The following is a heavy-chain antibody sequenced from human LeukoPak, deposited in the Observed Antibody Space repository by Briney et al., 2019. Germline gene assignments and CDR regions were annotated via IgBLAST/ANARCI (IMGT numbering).Heavy chain of an antibody. J-gene: IGHJ3*02. Sequence: PSETLSLTCTVSGGSISSSSYYWGWIRQPPGKGLEWIGSIYYSGSTYYNPSLKSRVTISVDTSKNQFSLKLSSVTAADTAVYYCARRNYDSSACDAFDIWGQGTMVTVSS. CDR3: ARRNYDSSACDAFDI. CDR1: GGSISSSSYY. D-gene: IGHD3-22*01. CDR2: IYYSGST. V-gene: IGHV4-39*01.